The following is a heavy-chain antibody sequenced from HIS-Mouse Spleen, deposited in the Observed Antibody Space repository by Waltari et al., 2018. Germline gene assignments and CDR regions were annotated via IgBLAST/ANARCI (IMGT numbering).Heavy chain of an antibody. D-gene: IGHD6-13*01. V-gene: IGHV4-39*07. J-gene: IGHJ2*01. CDR1: GCSISSSSYS. CDR2: IYSSGST. CDR3: AREIPYSSSWYDWYFDL. Sequence: QLQLQESGPGLVKPSETLSLTCTVPGCSISSSSYSWGWIRQPPGKGLEWIGSIYSSGSTYYNPSLKSRVTISVDTSKNQFSLKLSSVTAADTAVYYCAREIPYSSSWYDWYFDLWGRGTLVTVSS.